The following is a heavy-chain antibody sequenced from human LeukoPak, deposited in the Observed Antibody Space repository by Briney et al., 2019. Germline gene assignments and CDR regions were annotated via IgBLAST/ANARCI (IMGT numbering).Heavy chain of an antibody. D-gene: IGHD3-3*01. CDR3: AKGHDDFRQFDF. CDR2: IIPIFGTG. J-gene: IGHJ4*02. Sequence: ASVTVSFKASGGTFASYAISWVRQAPGQGLEWMGGIIPIFGTGHSAQKFQGRLTITADESTRTTYMELSSLRSEDTAVYYCAKGHDDFRQFDFWGQGTLVIVSS. V-gene: IGHV1-69*01. CDR1: GGTFASYA.